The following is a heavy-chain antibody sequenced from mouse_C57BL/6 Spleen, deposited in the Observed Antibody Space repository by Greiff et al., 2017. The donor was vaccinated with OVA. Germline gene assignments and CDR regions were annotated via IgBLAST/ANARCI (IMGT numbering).Heavy chain of an antibody. V-gene: IGHV1-15*01. CDR1: GYTFTDYE. CDR2: IDPETGGT. Sequence: VQLQESGAELVRPGASVTLSCKASGYTFTDYEMHWVKQTPVHGLEWIGAIDPETGGTAYNQKFKGKAILTADKSSSTAYMELRSLTSEDSAVYYCTRSRSSYWYFDVWGTGTTVTVSS. D-gene: IGHD3-1*01. CDR3: TRSRSSYWYFDV. J-gene: IGHJ1*03.